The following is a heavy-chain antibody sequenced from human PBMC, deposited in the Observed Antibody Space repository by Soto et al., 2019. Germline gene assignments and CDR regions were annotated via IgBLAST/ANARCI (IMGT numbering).Heavy chain of an antibody. D-gene: IGHD3-3*01. Sequence: ASVKVSCKASGDTFSFYTLNWIRQAPGQGFEWMGRINPNSGSTNYAQKFQGWVTMTRDTSISTAYMELSRLRSDDTAVYYCARSVLRFLEWLPNYGMDVWGQGTTVTVSS. J-gene: IGHJ6*02. CDR3: ARSVLRFLEWLPNYGMDV. CDR1: GDTFSFYT. CDR2: INPNSGST. V-gene: IGHV1-2*04.